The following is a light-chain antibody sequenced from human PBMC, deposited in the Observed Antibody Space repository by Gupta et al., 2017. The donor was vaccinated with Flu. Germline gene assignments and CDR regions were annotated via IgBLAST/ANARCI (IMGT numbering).Light chain of an antibody. CDR2: SNN. V-gene: IGLV1-44*01. Sequence: VTIYCSGRTSNIGSNTVTWYQQLQGTAPKLLIYSNNQWPSGVPDRLSGSKSGTSASLAISGLKSEDEADYYCVAWDDSLNGQVFGGGTKLTVL. CDR1: TSNIGSNT. J-gene: IGLJ2*01. CDR3: VAWDDSLNGQV.